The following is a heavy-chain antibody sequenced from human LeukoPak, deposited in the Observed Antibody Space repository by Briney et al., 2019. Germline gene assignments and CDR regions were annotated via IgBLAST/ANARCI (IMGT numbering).Heavy chain of an antibody. Sequence: GGSLRVSCSASGFTFSNYALHWVRQAPGKGLEYVSAINSDGSSTYSADSVKGRFTISRDNSKNTLHLQMSSLRAEDTAVYYCVKGGYDILTGYSYDAFDIWGQGALVTVSS. D-gene: IGHD3-9*01. V-gene: IGHV3-64D*06. CDR3: VKGGYDILTGYSYDAFDI. CDR1: GFTFSNYA. J-gene: IGHJ3*02. CDR2: INSDGSST.